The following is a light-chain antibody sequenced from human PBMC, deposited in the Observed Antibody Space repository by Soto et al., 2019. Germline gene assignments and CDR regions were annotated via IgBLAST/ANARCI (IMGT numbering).Light chain of an antibody. J-gene: IGLJ2*01. CDR3: QSYDSSLRVL. Sequence: QPVLTQPPSVSGAPGQRVTISCTGSSPNIGAGYDVHWYQQLPGTAPKLLIYGNSNRPSGVPDRFSGSKSGTSASLAITGLQAEDEADYYCQSYDSSLRVLFGGGTKLTVL. CDR2: GNS. V-gene: IGLV1-40*01. CDR1: SPNIGAGYD.